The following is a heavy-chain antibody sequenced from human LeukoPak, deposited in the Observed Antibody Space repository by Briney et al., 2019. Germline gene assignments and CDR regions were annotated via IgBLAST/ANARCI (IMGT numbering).Heavy chain of an antibody. J-gene: IGHJ5*02. CDR1: GYTFTSYG. CDR3: ARDLWSSGRYGSVNGVWFDP. CDR2: IIPIFGTA. V-gene: IGHV1-69*13. D-gene: IGHD6-19*01. Sequence: SVKVSCKASGYTFTSYGISWVRQAPGQGLEWMGGIIPIFGTANYAQKFQGRVTITADESTSTAYMELSSLRSEDTAVYYCARDLWSSGRYGSVNGVWFDPWGQGTLVTVSS.